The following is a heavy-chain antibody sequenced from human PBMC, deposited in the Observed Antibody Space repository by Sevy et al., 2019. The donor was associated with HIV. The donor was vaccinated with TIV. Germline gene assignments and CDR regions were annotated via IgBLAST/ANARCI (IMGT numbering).Heavy chain of an antibody. Sequence: SETLSLTCSVSGGSISSSSYYWGWMRQPPGLGLEWIGSIYCSGSTYYNPSLKSRVTISVDTSKNQFSLKLSSVTAADTAVYYCARHAHITMIVSWGQGTLVTVSS. D-gene: IGHD3-22*01. J-gene: IGHJ5*02. CDR1: GGSISSSSYY. CDR2: IYCSGST. CDR3: ARHAHITMIVS. V-gene: IGHV4-39*01.